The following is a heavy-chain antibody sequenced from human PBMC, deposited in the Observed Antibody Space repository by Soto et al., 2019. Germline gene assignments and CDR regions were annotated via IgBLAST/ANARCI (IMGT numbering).Heavy chain of an antibody. Sequence: PSETLSLTCTVSGGSISSYYWSWIRQPPGKGLEWIGYIYYSGSTNYNPSLKSRVTVSVDTSKNQFSLKLSSVTAADTAVYYCARASPPTMVRGVDWFDPWGQGTLVTVSS. D-gene: IGHD3-10*01. CDR2: IYYSGST. CDR1: GGSISSYY. V-gene: IGHV4-59*01. J-gene: IGHJ5*02. CDR3: ARASPPTMVRGVDWFDP.